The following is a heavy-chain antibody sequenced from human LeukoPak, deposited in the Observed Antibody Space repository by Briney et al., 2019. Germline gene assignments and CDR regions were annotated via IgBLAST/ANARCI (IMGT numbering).Heavy chain of an antibody. CDR1: GGSISSSNSY. V-gene: IGHV4-39*01. Sequence: PSKTLSLTCAVSGGSISSSNSYWGWIRQAPGEGLEWIGSVYYTGSTSYNPSLRRRVTISVDTSTAQFSLKLNSVTAADTAVYYCARSITIFGVARSWGQGTLVTVSS. CDR2: VYYTGST. D-gene: IGHD3-3*01. J-gene: IGHJ5*02. CDR3: ARSITIFGVARS.